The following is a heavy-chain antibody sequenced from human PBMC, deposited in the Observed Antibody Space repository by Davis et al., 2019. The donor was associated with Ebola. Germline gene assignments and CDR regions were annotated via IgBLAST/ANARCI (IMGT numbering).Heavy chain of an antibody. CDR2: INSDGSST. J-gene: IGHJ4*02. V-gene: IGHV3-74*01. Sequence: GESLKISCAASGFTFSSYWMHWVRQAPGKGLVWVSRINSDGSSTSYADSVKGRFTISRDNAKNSLYLQMNSLRAEDTAVYYCASALGYCSGGSCDYWGQGTLVTVSS. CDR1: GFTFSSYW. D-gene: IGHD2-15*01. CDR3: ASALGYCSGGSCDY.